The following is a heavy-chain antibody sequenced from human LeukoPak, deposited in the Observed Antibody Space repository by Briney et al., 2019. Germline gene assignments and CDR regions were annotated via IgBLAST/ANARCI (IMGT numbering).Heavy chain of an antibody. CDR1: GYTFTGFY. V-gene: IGHV1-2*04. J-gene: IGHJ6*03. CDR2: INPNSGGT. CDR3: ARVGLGPTGSGYYYYMDV. D-gene: IGHD1-26*01. Sequence: ASVKVSCKASGYTFTGFYIHWVRQAPGQGLEWMGWINPNSGGTNYAQKFQGWVIMTRDTSITTAYMELSRLRSDDTAVYYYARVGLGPTGSGYYYYMDVWGKGTTVTVSS.